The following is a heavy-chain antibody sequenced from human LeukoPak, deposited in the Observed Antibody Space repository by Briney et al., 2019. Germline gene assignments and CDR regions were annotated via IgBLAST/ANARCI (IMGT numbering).Heavy chain of an antibody. CDR2: ISGSGGST. V-gene: IGHV3-23*01. J-gene: IGHJ4*02. CDR1: GFTFSSYS. D-gene: IGHD3-3*01. CDR3: ADDFWSGYYSWNDY. Sequence: GGSLRLSCAASGFTFSSYSMNWVRQAPGKGLEWVSAISGSGGSTYYADSVKGRFTISRDNSKNTLYLQMNSLRAEDTAVYYCADDFWSGYYSWNDYWGQGTLVTVSS.